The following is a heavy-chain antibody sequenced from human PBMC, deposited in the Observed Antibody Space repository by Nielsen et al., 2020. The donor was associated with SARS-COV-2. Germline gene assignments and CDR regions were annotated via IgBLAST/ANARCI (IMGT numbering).Heavy chain of an antibody. V-gene: IGHV4-34*01. D-gene: IGHD5-18*01. CDR3: ASSRIQGFWSGQNPNIVDTAMVYFDY. CDR1: GGSFSGYY. J-gene: IGHJ4*02. CDR2: IYHSGST. Sequence: AETLSLTCAVYGGSFSGYYWSWVRQPPGKGLEWIGEIYHSGSTNYNPSLKSRVTISVDKSKNQFSLKLSSVTAADTAVYYCASSRIQGFWSGQNPNIVDTAMVYFDYWGQGTLVTVSS.